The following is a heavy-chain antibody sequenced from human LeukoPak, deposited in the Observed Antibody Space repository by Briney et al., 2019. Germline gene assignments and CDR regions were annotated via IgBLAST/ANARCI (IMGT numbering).Heavy chain of an antibody. CDR3: ARDPGYSYGSYYGMHV. D-gene: IGHD5-18*01. Sequence: GGSLRLSCAASGFTVSSNYMSWVRQAPGKGLEWGSVIYSGGSTYYADSVKGRFTISRDNSKNTLYLQMNSLRAEDTAVYYCARDPGYSYGSYYGMHVWGQGTTVTVSS. CDR1: GFTVSSNY. V-gene: IGHV3-66*02. CDR2: IYSGGST. J-gene: IGHJ6*02.